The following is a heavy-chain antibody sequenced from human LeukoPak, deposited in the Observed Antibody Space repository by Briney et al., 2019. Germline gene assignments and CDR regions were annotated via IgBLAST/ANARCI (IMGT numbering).Heavy chain of an antibody. D-gene: IGHD3-10*01. CDR3: TRARGTGYYYYYYMDV. CDR2: IRSKAYGGTT. CDR1: GFTFSSYA. Sequence: PGGSLRLSCAASGFTFSSYAMHWVRQAPGKGLEWVGFIRSKAYGGTTEYAASVKGRFTISRDDSKSIAYLQMNSLKTEDTAVYYCTRARGTGYYYYYYMDVWGKGTTVTVSS. J-gene: IGHJ6*03. V-gene: IGHV3-49*04.